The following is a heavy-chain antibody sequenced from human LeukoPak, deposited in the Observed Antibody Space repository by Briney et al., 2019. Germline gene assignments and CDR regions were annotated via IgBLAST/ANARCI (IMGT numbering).Heavy chain of an antibody. CDR1: GGSISSSSYY. V-gene: IGHV4-39*01. Sequence: SHSLSLTCTVSGGSISSSSYYCGWIRQPPVKGLEWIGSIYYSGPTYYHPSLQSRVTISEDTSKTLFSLTLSSVTAADAAVYYCARAFRLYFDYWGQGTLVTVSS. CDR2: IYYSGPT. J-gene: IGHJ4*02. D-gene: IGHD1-26*01. CDR3: ARAFRLYFDY.